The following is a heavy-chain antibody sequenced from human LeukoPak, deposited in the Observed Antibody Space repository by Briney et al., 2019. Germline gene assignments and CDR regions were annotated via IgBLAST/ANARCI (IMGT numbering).Heavy chain of an antibody. CDR1: GYAFSSYG. CDR3: ARGPGIAVAGVFDY. V-gene: IGHV1-18*04. J-gene: IGHJ4*02. D-gene: IGHD6-19*01. Sequence: ASVKVSCKASGYAFSSYGINWVRQAPGQGLEWMGWISAYNGHTNYVQKMQGRVTTTTDTSTNTAYMELRSLRSDDTAVYYCARGPGIAVAGVFDYWGQGSLVTVSS. CDR2: ISAYNGHT.